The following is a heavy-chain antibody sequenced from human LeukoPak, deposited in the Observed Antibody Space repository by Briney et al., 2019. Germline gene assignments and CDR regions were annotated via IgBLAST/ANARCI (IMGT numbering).Heavy chain of an antibody. Sequence: ASVKVSCKASGYTFTSYGTSWVRQAPGQGLEWMGWISAYNGNTNYAQKLQGRVTMTTDTSTSTAYMELRSLRSDDTAVYYCARDFSLTARYYDILTGYYYFDYWGQGTLVTVSS. CDR2: ISAYNGNT. V-gene: IGHV1-18*01. D-gene: IGHD3-9*01. J-gene: IGHJ4*02. CDR1: GYTFTSYG. CDR3: ARDFSLTARYYDILTGYYYFDY.